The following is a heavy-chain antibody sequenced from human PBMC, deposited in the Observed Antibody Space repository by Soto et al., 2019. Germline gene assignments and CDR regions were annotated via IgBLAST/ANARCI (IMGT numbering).Heavy chain of an antibody. CDR1: GYTFTADG. V-gene: IGHV1-18*01. CDR3: ARDSAYCTGGRCYSGGHFDY. D-gene: IGHD2-15*01. Sequence: QVQLVQSGGEVKKPGASVKVSCKASGYTFTADGISWLRQAPGQGFEWMGWISAYSGNTNFAQKFQGRVTLTTETSSSTAYMELRSLTSDDTALYYCARDSAYCTGGRCYSGGHFDYWGQGTLVTVSS. CDR2: ISAYSGNT. J-gene: IGHJ4*02.